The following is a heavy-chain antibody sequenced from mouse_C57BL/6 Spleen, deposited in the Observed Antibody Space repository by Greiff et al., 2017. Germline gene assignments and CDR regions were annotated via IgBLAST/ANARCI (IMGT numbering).Heavy chain of an antibody. Sequence: QVQLQQPGAALAKLGASVKISCKASGYAFSSYWMNWVKQRPGKGLEWIGQIYPGDGDTNYNGKFKGKATLTADKSSSTAYMQLSSLTSEDSAVYFCARSGLRCDYFDYWGQGTTLTVSS. CDR3: ARSGLRCDYFDY. J-gene: IGHJ2*01. V-gene: IGHV1-80*01. CDR1: GYAFSSYW. D-gene: IGHD2-2*01. CDR2: IYPGDGDT.